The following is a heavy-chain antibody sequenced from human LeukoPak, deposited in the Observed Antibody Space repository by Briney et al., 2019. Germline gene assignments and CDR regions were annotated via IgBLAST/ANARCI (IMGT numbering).Heavy chain of an antibody. Sequence: SETLSLTCTVSGGSMSSYYWSWIRQPPGKGLEWIGYIYYSGSTKYNPSLKSRVTISVDTSENQFSLKLSSVTAADTAVYYCARGARAGYNLEPFDYWGQGTLVTVSS. CDR2: IYYSGST. CDR3: ARGARAGYNLEPFDY. D-gene: IGHD5-24*01. J-gene: IGHJ4*02. V-gene: IGHV4-59*08. CDR1: GGSMSSYY.